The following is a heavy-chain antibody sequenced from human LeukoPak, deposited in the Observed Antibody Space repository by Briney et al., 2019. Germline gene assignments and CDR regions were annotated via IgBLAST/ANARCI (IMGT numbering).Heavy chain of an antibody. CDR1: CGSISRGRYY. CDR3: ARDLEWVVPAAMSWFDP. J-gene: IGHJ5*02. D-gene: IGHD2-2*01. V-gene: IGHV4-61*02. Sequence: SETLSLTCTVSCGSISRGRYYWSWIRQPAGEGLEWIGRIYTSGSTNYNPSVKSRVTISVDTSAKQFSLKLSSVPAAEETAYYCARDLEWVVPAAMSWFDPWGQGTLVTVSS. CDR2: IYTSGST.